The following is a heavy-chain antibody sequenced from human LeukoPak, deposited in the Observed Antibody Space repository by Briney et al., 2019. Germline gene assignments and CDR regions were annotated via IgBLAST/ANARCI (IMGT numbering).Heavy chain of an antibody. Sequence: PGGSLRLSCAASGFTFTTYAMSWVRQAPGKGLEWVSAISGIGGYIYYADSVKGRFTMSRDNSKNTLYLQMNSLRAEDTAVYYCARFRSTSGSYPPDYWGQGTLVAVSS. D-gene: IGHD1-26*01. CDR1: GFTFTTYA. CDR2: ISGIGGYI. CDR3: ARFRSTSGSYPPDY. V-gene: IGHV3-23*01. J-gene: IGHJ4*02.